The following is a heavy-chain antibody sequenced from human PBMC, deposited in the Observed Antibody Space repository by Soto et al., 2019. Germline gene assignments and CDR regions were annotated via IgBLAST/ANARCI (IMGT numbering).Heavy chain of an antibody. J-gene: IGHJ4*02. Sequence: VGSLRLSCAASGFSFTTYAMHWVRQAPGKGLEWVAVISDDGSIKYYADSVKGRFTISRDNSKNTFYLQMNSLRGDDTALYYCARAIETAMDPCDYWGQGALVTVSS. D-gene: IGHD5-18*01. V-gene: IGHV3-30-3*01. CDR2: ISDDGSIK. CDR3: ARAIETAMDPCDY. CDR1: GFSFTTYA.